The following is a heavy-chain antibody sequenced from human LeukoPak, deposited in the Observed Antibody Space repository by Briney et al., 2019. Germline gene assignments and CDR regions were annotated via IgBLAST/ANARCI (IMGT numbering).Heavy chain of an antibody. Sequence: PGGSLRLSCAASGFTFSSYGMHWVRQAPGKGLEWVSSISSSTSYIYYADSVKGRFTISRDNAKNSLYLQMNSLRAEDTAVYYCARDSGWGGYYMPLGPDYWGQGTLVTVSS. CDR2: ISSSTSYI. D-gene: IGHD3-3*01. J-gene: IGHJ4*02. CDR3: ARDSGWGGYYMPLGPDY. CDR1: GFTFSSYG. V-gene: IGHV3-21*01.